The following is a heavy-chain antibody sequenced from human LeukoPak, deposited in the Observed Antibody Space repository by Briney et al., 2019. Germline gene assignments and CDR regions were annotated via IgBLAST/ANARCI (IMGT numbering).Heavy chain of an antibody. V-gene: IGHV3-48*04. Sequence: GGSLRLSCAASGFTFSSYSMNWVRQAPGKGLEWVSYISSSGSTIYYADSVKGRFTISRDNAKNSLYLHMYSLRAEDTAVYYCARDYGGSSPFDYWGQGTLVTVSS. CDR3: ARDYGGSSPFDY. J-gene: IGHJ4*02. CDR1: GFTFSSYS. CDR2: ISSSGSTI. D-gene: IGHD4-23*01.